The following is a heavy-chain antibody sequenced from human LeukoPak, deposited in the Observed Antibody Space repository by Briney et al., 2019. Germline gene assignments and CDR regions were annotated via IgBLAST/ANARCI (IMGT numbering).Heavy chain of an antibody. V-gene: IGHV1-69*05. D-gene: IGHD6-13*01. CDR3: ARSSSSDWYFDL. CDR2: IIPIFGTA. CDR1: GGTLSSYA. Sequence: SVKVSCKASGGTLSSYAISWLRQAPGQGLEWMGGIIPIFGTANYAQKFQGRVTITTDESTSTAYMELSSLRSEDTAVYYCARSSSSDWYFDLWGRGTLVTVSS. J-gene: IGHJ2*01.